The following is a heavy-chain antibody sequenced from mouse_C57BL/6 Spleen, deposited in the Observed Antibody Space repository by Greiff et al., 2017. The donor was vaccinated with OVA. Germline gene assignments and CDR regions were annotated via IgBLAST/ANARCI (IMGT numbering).Heavy chain of an antibody. V-gene: IGHV1-61*01. J-gene: IGHJ2*01. CDR1: GYTFTSYW. D-gene: IGHD3-1*01. CDR3: ARSGHLTFFDY. Sequence: QVQLQQSGAELVRPGSSVKLSCKASGYTFTSYWMDWVKQRPGQGLEWIGNIYPSDSETHYNQKFKDKATLTVDKSSSTAYMQLSSLTSEDSAVYYCARSGHLTFFDYWGQGTTLTVSS. CDR2: IYPSDSET.